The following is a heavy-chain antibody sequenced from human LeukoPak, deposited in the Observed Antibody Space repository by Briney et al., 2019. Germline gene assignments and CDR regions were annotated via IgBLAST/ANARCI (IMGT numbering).Heavy chain of an antibody. V-gene: IGHV3-23*01. J-gene: IGHJ4*02. CDR3: AREFFGGWYGYFDY. CDR1: GFTFSSYA. CDR2: ISGSGGST. D-gene: IGHD6-19*01. Sequence: PGGSLRLSCAASGFTFSSYAMSGVRQAPGKGLEWVSVISGSGGSTYYADSVKGRFTISRDNSKNTLYLQMNSLRGDDTAVYYCAREFFGGWYGYFDYWGQGTLFTVSS.